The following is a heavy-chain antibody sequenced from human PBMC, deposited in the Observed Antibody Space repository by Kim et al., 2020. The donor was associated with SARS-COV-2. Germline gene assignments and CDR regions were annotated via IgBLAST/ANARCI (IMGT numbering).Heavy chain of an antibody. CDR3: AKGERLMAV. Sequence: GGSLRLSCAASGFTFSSYAMNWVRQAPGKGLEWVSVIRGSDDGTYYANPVKVRLTFSRDNSKTTLYLQMNSLGAEDTAVYYCAKGERLMAVWGQGTTVTVSS. V-gene: IGHV3-23*01. D-gene: IGHD1-1*01. CDR1: GFTFSSYA. J-gene: IGHJ6*02. CDR2: IRGSDDGT.